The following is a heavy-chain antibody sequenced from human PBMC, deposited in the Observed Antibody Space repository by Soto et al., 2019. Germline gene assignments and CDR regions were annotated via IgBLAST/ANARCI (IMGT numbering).Heavy chain of an antibody. CDR3: ARLYIVGTTMSYGMDV. CDR1: GYNFTRFG. CDR2: ISTYNGNT. Sequence: QAHQVQSGAEVKKPGASVQVSCKSSGYNFTRFGISWVRQAPGQGLEWMGWISTYNGNTNYAQRLQGRVTMTTDTSTNTAYMELRSLRSDDTAVYYCARLYIVGTTMSYGMDVWGQGTTVTVSS. J-gene: IGHJ6*02. V-gene: IGHV1-18*01. D-gene: IGHD1-26*01.